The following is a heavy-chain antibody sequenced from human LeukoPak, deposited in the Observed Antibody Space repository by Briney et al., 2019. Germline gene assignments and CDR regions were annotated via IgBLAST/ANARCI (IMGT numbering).Heavy chain of an antibody. CDR1: GYTFSDYY. J-gene: IGHJ6*02. Sequence: ASVKVSCKASGYTFSDYYIHWVRPAPGQGLEWMGWINTNSGGTNSEQKFQGRVTMTSDTSITTAYVELSSLTSDDTAVYYCARRADYGGRYYGMDVWGQGTTVTVSS. D-gene: IGHD4-23*01. V-gene: IGHV1-2*02. CDR3: ARRADYGGRYYGMDV. CDR2: INTNSGGT.